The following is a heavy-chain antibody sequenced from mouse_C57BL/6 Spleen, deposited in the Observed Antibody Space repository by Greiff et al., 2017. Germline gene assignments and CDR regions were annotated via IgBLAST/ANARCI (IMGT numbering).Heavy chain of an antibody. Sequence: VQLQQSGAELVKPGAPVKLSCTASGFNIKDYYMHWVKQRTEQGLAWIGRIDPEDGETKYAPKFQGKATITADTSSNTAYLQLSSLTSKDTSFYYCASLHAMAYWGQGTSVTVSS. CDR3: ASLHAMAY. J-gene: IGHJ4*01. V-gene: IGHV14-2*01. CDR2: IDPEDGET. CDR1: GFNIKDYY.